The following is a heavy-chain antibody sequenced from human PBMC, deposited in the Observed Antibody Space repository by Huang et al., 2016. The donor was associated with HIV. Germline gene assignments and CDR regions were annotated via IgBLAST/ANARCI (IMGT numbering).Heavy chain of an antibody. CDR1: GFTVSTNY. CDR3: AKEGDTGAALGY. D-gene: IGHD2-8*02. Sequence: EVQLVESGGGLIQPGGSLRLSCAASGFTVSTNYMTWVRQAPGKGLRWVSLIYSGGTTYYADSVKGRFTISRDDSESTLYLHMTSLRAGDTAVYYCAKEGDTGAALGYWGQGTLVTVS. J-gene: IGHJ4*02. V-gene: IGHV3-53*01. CDR2: IYSGGTT.